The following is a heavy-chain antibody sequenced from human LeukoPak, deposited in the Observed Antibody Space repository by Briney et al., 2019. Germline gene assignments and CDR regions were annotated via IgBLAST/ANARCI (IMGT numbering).Heavy chain of an antibody. J-gene: IGHJ4*02. Sequence: GGSLRLSCAASGFTVSSKYMTWVRQGPGKGLEWVSLIDSGGTTYYADSVKGRFTISRDNAKNSLYLQLNSLRAEDTAVYYCARGAFGGVIVVWGQGTLVTVSS. CDR3: ARGAFGGVIVV. CDR1: GFTVSSKY. D-gene: IGHD3-16*02. CDR2: IDSGGTT. V-gene: IGHV3-66*01.